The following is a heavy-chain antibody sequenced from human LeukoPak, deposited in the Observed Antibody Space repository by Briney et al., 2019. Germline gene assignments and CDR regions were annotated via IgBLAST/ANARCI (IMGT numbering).Heavy chain of an antibody. CDR2: IYPGDSDT. J-gene: IGHJ4*02. D-gene: IGHD4-17*01. CDR1: GYGFTSYW. CDR3: ASSAVYGTNPIDY. Sequence: GESLKISCKGSGYGFTSYWIGWVRQMPGKGLEWMGIIYPGDSDTRYSPSFQGQVTIPADKSISTAYLQWSSLKASDTAMYYCASSAVYGTNPIDYWGQGTLVTVSS. V-gene: IGHV5-51*01.